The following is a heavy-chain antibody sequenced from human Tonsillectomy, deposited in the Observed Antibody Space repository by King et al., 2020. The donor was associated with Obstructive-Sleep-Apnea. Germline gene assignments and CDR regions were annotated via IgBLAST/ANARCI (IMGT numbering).Heavy chain of an antibody. J-gene: IGHJ4*02. CDR3: ARGEEDCGGDCYRDY. CDR1: GGSISSSSYY. Sequence: QLQESGPGLVKPSETLSLTCTVSGGSISSSSYYWGWIRQPPGKGLEWIGSIYYSGSTYYNPSLKSRGTISVDTSKNQFSLKLSSVTAADTAVYYCARGEEDCGGDCYRDYWGQGTLVTVSS. D-gene: IGHD2-21*02. CDR2: IYYSGST. V-gene: IGHV4-39*07.